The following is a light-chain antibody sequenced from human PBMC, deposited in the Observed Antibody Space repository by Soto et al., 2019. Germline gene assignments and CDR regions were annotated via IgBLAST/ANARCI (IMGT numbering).Light chain of an antibody. CDR2: AAS. CDR1: QGISSY. Sequence: IQLTQSPSSLSASVGDRVTITCRASQGISSYLAWYQQKPGKAPKLLLYAASTLQSGVLSRFSGSGSGTDFTLTFSSLKPEDFATYSCHQLNSYPQVPTLGGGTKV. CDR3: HQLNSYPQVPT. V-gene: IGKV1-9*01. J-gene: IGKJ4*01.